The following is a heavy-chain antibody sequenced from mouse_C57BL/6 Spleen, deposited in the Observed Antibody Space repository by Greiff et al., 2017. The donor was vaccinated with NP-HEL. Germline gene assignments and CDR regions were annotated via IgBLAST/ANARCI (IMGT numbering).Heavy chain of an antibody. CDR1: GYTFTSYT. Sequence: QVQLQQSGAELARPGASVKMSCKVSGYTFTSYTMHWVKQRPGQGLEWIGYINPSSGYTKYNQKFKDKATLTADKSSSTAYMQLSSLTSEDSAVYYCAREGSGYVWFAYWGQGTLVTVSA. J-gene: IGHJ3*01. CDR3: AREGSGYVWFAY. CDR2: INPSSGYT. V-gene: IGHV1-4*01. D-gene: IGHD3-2*02.